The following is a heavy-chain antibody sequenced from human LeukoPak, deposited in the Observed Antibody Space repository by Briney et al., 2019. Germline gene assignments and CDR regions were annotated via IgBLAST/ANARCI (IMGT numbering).Heavy chain of an antibody. CDR2: IKQDGSEK. CDR1: GFTFSSYW. D-gene: IGHD6-13*01. V-gene: IGHV3-7*01. Sequence: TGGSLRLSCAGSGFTFSSYWMSWVRQAPGKGLEWVANIKQDGSEKHYVDSVKGRFTISRDNAKNTLYLQMNSLRAEDTAVYYCARGDSSSWYIGDYYYYMDVWGKGTTVTVSS. CDR3: ARGDSSSWYIGDYYYYMDV. J-gene: IGHJ6*03.